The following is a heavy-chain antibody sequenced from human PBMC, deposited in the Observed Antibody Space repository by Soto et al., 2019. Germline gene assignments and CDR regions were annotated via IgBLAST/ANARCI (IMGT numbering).Heavy chain of an antibody. J-gene: IGHJ6*02. V-gene: IGHV1-46*01. CDR3: ARDERRHSSSWTDYYGMDV. D-gene: IGHD6-13*01. CDR2: INPSGGST. Sequence: ASVKVSCKASGYPFTSYYMHWVRQAPGQGLEWMGIINPSGGSTSYAQKFQGRVTMTRDTSTSTVYMELSSLRSEDTAVYYCARDERRHSSSWTDYYGMDVWGQGTTVTVSS. CDR1: GYPFTSYY.